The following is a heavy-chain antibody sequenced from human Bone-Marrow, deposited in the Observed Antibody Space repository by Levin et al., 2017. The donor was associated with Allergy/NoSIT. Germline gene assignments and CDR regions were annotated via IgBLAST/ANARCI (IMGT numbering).Heavy chain of an antibody. D-gene: IGHD6-6*01. CDR3: ARAEYTSPHEFDS. V-gene: IGHV1-2*02. CDR2: ISPPSGGP. CDR1: GYTFIDHY. Sequence: ASVKVSCKASGYTFIDHYIHWVRQAPGQGLEWMGWISPPSGGPNYAHNVQDRVTMTRDTSITTTFLEVNSLMSDDTAIFYCARAEYTSPHEFDSWGQGTLVTVSS. J-gene: IGHJ4*02.